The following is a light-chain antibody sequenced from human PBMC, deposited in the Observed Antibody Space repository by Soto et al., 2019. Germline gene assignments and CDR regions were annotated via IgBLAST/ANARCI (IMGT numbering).Light chain of an antibody. CDR1: QSVGRDS. Sequence: ENVLTQSPGTLSVSPGERATLSCRASQSVGRDSLAWYQQRPGQAPRLLIDTVSSRASGIPDRFTGTGSGTDFALIIDGLEPEDFAIYYCQQYGDSPGAFGPGTKVETK. CDR3: QQYGDSPGA. CDR2: TVS. J-gene: IGKJ3*01. V-gene: IGKV3-20*01.